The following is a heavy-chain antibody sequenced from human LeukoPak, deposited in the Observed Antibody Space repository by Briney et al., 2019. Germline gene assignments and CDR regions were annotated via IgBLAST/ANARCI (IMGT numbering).Heavy chain of an antibody. Sequence: SETLSLTCTVSGGSISSGDYYWSWIRQPPGKGLEWIGYIYYSGSTYYNPSLKSRVTISVDRSKNQFSLKLSSVTAADTAVYYCARDRMDSGYYYYYMDVWGKGTTVTVSS. CDR1: GGSISSGDYY. D-gene: IGHD2-2*03. V-gene: IGHV4-30-4*01. CDR2: IYYSGST. CDR3: ARDRMDSGYYYYYMDV. J-gene: IGHJ6*03.